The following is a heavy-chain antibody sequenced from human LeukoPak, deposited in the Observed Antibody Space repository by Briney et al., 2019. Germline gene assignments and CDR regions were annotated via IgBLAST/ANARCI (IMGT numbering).Heavy chain of an antibody. CDR2: IHYRGST. V-gene: IGHV4-59*01. D-gene: IGHD5-18*01. CDR1: DGSMKSYH. CDR3: ARSVLGYSYGLHIDY. J-gene: IGHJ4*02. Sequence: SETLSLTCSVSDGSMKSYHWSWIRQPAGKGLEWIGYIHYRGSTNYNPSLKSRVTISVDTSKNQFSLKLSSLTAADTAVYYCARSVLGYSYGLHIDYWGQGTLVTVSS.